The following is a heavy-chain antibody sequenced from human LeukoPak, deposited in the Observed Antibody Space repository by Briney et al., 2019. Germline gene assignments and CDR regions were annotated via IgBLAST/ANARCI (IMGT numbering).Heavy chain of an antibody. CDR3: AKRRSVQLWPNFDY. D-gene: IGHD5-18*01. CDR1: GFSVSSNY. J-gene: IGHJ4*02. Sequence: GGSLRLSCAASGFSVSSNYMSWVRQAPGKGLEWVSLIYSNGVTDYANSVKGRFTISRDRSKNTLYLQMNSLRAEDTAVYYCAKRRSVQLWPNFDYWGQGTLVTVSS. V-gene: IGHV3-53*01. CDR2: IYSNGVT.